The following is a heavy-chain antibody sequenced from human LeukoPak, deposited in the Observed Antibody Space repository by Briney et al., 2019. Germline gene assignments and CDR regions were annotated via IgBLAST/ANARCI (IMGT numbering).Heavy chain of an antibody. Sequence: GESLKISCLGFGYSSTSYCITWGRQLPGKGVGWMGIIFPSDSDTRYSPSSQGQVSLSADKSINTAYLPWSSLQGSETPAVYFGEHTSYSGSWYLGYWGQGTLVTVSS. CDR2: IFPSDSDT. J-gene: IGHJ4*02. V-gene: IGHV5-51*01. CDR3: GEHTSYSGSWYLGY. D-gene: IGHD6-13*01. CDR1: GYSSTSYC.